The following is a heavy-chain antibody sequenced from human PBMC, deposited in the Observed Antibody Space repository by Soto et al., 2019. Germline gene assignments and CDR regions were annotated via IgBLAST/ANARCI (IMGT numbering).Heavy chain of an antibody. V-gene: IGHV3-30-3*01. J-gene: IGHJ4*02. CDR2: ISYDGSNK. CDR1: GFTFSSYA. D-gene: IGHD5-18*01. CDR3: ARDSGGRRWIQLWFWNSFDY. Sequence: GGSLRLSCAASGFTFSSYAMHWVRQAPGKGLEWVAVISYDGSNKYYADSVKGRFTISRDNSKNTLYLQMNSLRAEDTAVYYCARDSGGRRWIQLWFWNSFDYWGQGTLVTVSS.